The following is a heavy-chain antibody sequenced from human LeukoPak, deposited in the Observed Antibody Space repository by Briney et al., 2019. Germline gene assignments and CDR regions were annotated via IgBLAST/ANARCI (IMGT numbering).Heavy chain of an antibody. CDR2: VTLSALT. D-gene: IGHD2-8*01. V-gene: IGHV4-4*02. CDR3: SEENGASSPFGY. J-gene: IGHJ4*02. CDR1: AGSITSMNW. Sequence: SEILSLTCAVYAGSITSMNWWRWVRQPPVQGLEWIGEVTLSALTTYNPSLSSRVIMALDTSTNHISLHLASVAAAYTAVYYCSEENGASSPFGYWGQGYLVTVLS.